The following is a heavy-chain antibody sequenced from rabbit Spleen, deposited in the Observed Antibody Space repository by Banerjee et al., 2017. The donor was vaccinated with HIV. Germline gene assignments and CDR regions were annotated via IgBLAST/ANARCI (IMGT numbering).Heavy chain of an antibody. D-gene: IGHD1-1*01. CDR1: GFDFRRYY. CDR2: IDVGEGYT. J-gene: IGHJ4*01. CDR3: VRGASSTGYYSL. V-gene: IGHV1S7*01. Sequence: QLEESGGGLVKPEGSLTLTCKASGFDFRRYYLSWVRQAPGKGLEWIGIIDVGEGYTDYASWVNGRFTISSDNAQNTVNLQMNSLTAADTATYFCVRGASSTGYYSLWGPGTLVTVS.